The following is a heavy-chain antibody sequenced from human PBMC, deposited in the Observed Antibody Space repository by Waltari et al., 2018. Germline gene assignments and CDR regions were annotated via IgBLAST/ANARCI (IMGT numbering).Heavy chain of an antibody. CDR1: GDSISYYY. D-gene: IGHD4-17*01. Sequence: QVQLQESGPGLVTPSETLSLPCSISGDSISYYYWRWIRQPPGQGLEWIGYIYYSGGTNNNPALKRRVTISIDTAKSQWALKLTSVTAADTAVDYCARGTGDYRDNWCDAWGQGTLVTVAS. CDR2: IYYSGGT. J-gene: IGHJ5*02. CDR3: ARGTGDYRDNWCDA. V-gene: IGHV4-59*01.